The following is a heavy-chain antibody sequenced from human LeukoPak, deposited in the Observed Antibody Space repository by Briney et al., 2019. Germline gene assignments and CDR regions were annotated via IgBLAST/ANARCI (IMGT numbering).Heavy chain of an antibody. CDR2: INPSGGST. Sequence: ASVKVSCKASGYTFTSYYMHWVRQAPGQGLEWMGIINPSGGSTSYAQKFQGRVTMTRDTSTSTVYMELSSLRSEDTAVCYCARVPPPIILTGYAYGMDVWGQGTTVTVSS. D-gene: IGHD3-9*01. CDR1: GYTFTSYY. CDR3: ARVPPPIILTGYAYGMDV. J-gene: IGHJ6*02. V-gene: IGHV1-46*01.